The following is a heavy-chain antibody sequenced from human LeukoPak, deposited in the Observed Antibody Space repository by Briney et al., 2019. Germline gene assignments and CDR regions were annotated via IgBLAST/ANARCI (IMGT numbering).Heavy chain of an antibody. D-gene: IGHD1-14*01. J-gene: IGHJ3*02. Sequence: PSETLSLTCTVSGGSISSYYWSWIRQPAGKGLEWIGRIYTSGSTNYNPSLKSRVTISVDKSKNQFSLKLSSVTAADTAVYYCARPDPEGDAFDIWGQGTMVTVPS. CDR3: ARPDPEGDAFDI. CDR1: GGSISSYY. V-gene: IGHV4-4*07. CDR2: IYTSGST.